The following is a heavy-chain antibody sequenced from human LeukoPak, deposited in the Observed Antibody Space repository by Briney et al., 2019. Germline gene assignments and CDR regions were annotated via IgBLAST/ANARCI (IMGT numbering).Heavy chain of an antibody. CDR3: AKDLTNWGDY. V-gene: IGHV3-23*01. CDR2: LSGSGGST. D-gene: IGHD7-27*01. CDR1: GFIFSNYA. J-gene: IGHJ4*02. Sequence: GGSLRLSCAASGFIFSNYAMSWVRQAPGEGLEWVSTLSGSGGSTYYADSVKGRFTISRGNSRNTLYLQMNGLRAEDTAVYYCAKDLTNWGDYWGQGTLVTVSS.